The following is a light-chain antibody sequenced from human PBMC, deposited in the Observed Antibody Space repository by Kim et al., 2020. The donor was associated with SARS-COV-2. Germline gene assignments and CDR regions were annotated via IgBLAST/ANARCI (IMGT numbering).Light chain of an antibody. CDR1: SNDVGGYNY. Sequence: QSALTQPPSASGSPGQSVTISCTGTSNDVGGYNYVSWYQQHPGKAPKLMIYEVSKRPSGVPDRFSGSKSGNTASLTVSGLQAEDEADYYCSSNAGFNNFVFGSGTKVTVL. V-gene: IGLV2-8*01. J-gene: IGLJ1*01. CDR3: SSNAGFNNFV. CDR2: EVS.